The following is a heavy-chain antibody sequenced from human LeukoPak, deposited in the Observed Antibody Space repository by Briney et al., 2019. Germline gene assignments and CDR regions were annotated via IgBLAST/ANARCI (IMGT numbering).Heavy chain of an antibody. CDR1: GASISSFY. CDR2: ISYSGST. V-gene: IGHV4-59*12. D-gene: IGHD1-14*01. Sequence: TSETLSLTCTVSGASISSFYWNWIRQPPGKGLEWIGHISYSGSTNYNPSLKSRVTISVDTSKNQFSLKLSSVTAADTAVYYCARGPDSLDYWGQGTLVTVSS. CDR3: ARGPDSLDY. J-gene: IGHJ4*02.